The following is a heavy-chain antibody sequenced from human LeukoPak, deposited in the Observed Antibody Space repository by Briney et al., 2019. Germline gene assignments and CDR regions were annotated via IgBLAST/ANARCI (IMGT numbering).Heavy chain of an antibody. D-gene: IGHD6-13*01. V-gene: IGHV1-69*13. CDR3: ARRAAGTKFDP. J-gene: IGHJ5*02. CDR1: GGTFSSYA. CDR2: IIPIFGTA. Sequence: GASVKFSCKASGGTFSSYAISWVRQASGQGLEWMGGIIPIFGTANYAQKFQGRVTITADESPSTAYTALSSLRSEDTAVYYCARRAAGTKFDPWGQGTLVTVSS.